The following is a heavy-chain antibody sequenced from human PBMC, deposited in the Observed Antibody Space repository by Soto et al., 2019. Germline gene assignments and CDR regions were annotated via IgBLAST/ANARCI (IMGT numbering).Heavy chain of an antibody. V-gene: IGHV4-31*03. CDR2: LYDSGST. CDR3: ARVNLDYVTGMDV. J-gene: IGHJ6*02. D-gene: IGHD4-17*01. CDR1: GGPITNY. Sequence: QVQLQESGPGLVKPSQTLSLTCTVSGGPITNYWSWIRQHPGKGLEWIGYLYDSGSTYYNPSLKSRVTMSLDTSKNQLSLKLTSVTAADTAVYYCARVNLDYVTGMDVWGQGTTVTVSS.